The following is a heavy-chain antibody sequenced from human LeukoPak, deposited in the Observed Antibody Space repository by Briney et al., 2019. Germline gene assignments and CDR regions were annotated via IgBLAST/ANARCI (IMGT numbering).Heavy chain of an antibody. CDR2: IYTSGST. Sequence: SETLSLTCTVSGGSISSYYWSWIRQPAGKGLEWIGRIYTSGSTNYNPSLKSRVTMSVDTSKNQFSLKLSSVTAADTAVYYCARDLATYDYVWGSYRPGFDPWGQGTLVTVSS. CDR1: GGSISSYY. V-gene: IGHV4-4*07. CDR3: ARDLATYDYVWGSYRPGFDP. D-gene: IGHD3-16*02. J-gene: IGHJ5*02.